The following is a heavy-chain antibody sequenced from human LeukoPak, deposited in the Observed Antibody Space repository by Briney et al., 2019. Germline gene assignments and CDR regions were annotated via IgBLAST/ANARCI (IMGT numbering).Heavy chain of an antibody. CDR2: ISGSGGTA. J-gene: IGHJ4*02. CDR3: VKKGYYDGSGYYMYYFDH. D-gene: IGHD3-22*01. CDR1: GFTFSIYA. V-gene: IGHV3-23*01. Sequence: GGSLRLSCAASGFTFSIYAMSWVRQAPGKGLEWVSAISGSGGTAYYADSVKGRFTISRDNSKNTLYLQMNSLRAEDTAVYYCVKKGYYDGSGYYMYYFDHWGQGTLVTVSS.